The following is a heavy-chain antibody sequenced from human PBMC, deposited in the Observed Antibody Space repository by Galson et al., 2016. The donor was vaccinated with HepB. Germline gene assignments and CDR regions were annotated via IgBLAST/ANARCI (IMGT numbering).Heavy chain of an antibody. CDR1: GFKFDDHG. J-gene: IGHJ6*02. D-gene: IGHD1-26*01. Sequence: SLRLSCAASGFKFDDHGMHWVRQAPGKGLEWVALIWYDGSNKYYADSVKGRFTISRDNSNNRLYLQMDNLRAEDSAVYYCVRDHSGSYFTYYYYGMDVWGQGTTVTVSS. CDR2: IWYDGSNK. V-gene: IGHV3-33*08. CDR3: VRDHSGSYFTYYYYGMDV.